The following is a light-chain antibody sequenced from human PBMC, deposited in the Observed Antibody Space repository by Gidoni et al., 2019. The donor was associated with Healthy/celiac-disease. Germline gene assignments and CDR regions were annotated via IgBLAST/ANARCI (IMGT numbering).Light chain of an antibody. J-gene: IGLJ2*01. Sequence: QSVLTQPPSASGTPGQRVTIPCSGSSSNIGSNYVYWYHQLPGTAPKLLIYRNNQRPSGVPDRFSGSQSGTSASLAISGLRSEDEADYYCAAWDDSLSGLVFGGGTKLTVL. V-gene: IGLV1-47*01. CDR2: RNN. CDR1: SSNIGSNY. CDR3: AAWDDSLSGLV.